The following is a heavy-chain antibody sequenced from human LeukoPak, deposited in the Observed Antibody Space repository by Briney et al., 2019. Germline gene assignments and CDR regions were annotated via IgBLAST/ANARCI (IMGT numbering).Heavy chain of an antibody. CDR1: GYTFTGYY. CDR2: INPNSGGT. D-gene: IGHD3-22*01. V-gene: IGHV1-2*02. J-gene: IGHJ3*02. Sequence: GASVKVSCKASGYTFTGYYMHWVRQAPGQGLEWMGWINPNSGGTNYAQKFQGRVTMTRDTSISTAYMELSRLRSDDTAVFYCARNTYYYDSSGYSGLYDAFDIWGQGTMVTVSS. CDR3: ARNTYYYDSSGYSGLYDAFDI.